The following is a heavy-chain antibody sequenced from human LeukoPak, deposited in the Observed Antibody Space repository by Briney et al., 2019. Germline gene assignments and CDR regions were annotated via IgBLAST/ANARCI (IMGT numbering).Heavy chain of an antibody. CDR3: ARSRDGYNWSYFDY. J-gene: IGHJ4*02. Sequence: PSETLSLTCIVSGVSISNGNWWTWVRQPPGKGLEWIGEIYHSGSTNYNPSLKSRVTISVDTSKNQFSLKLSSVTAADTAVYYCARSRDGYNWSYFDYWGQGTLVTVSS. CDR1: GVSISNGNW. V-gene: IGHV4-4*02. D-gene: IGHD5-24*01. CDR2: IYHSGST.